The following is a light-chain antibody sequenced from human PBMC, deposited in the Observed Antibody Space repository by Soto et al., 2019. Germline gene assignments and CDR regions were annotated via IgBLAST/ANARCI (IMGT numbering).Light chain of an antibody. CDR1: TSDVGSYNL. CDR2: DVT. CDR3: SSYASSNTVV. Sequence: QSALTQPASVSGSPGQSITISCTGTTSDVGSYNLVSWYQQHPGKAPKLIIYDVTKRPSGISNRFSGSKSGNTASLTMSGLQAADEADYYCSSYASSNTVVFGGGTKLTVL. J-gene: IGLJ2*01. V-gene: IGLV2-23*02.